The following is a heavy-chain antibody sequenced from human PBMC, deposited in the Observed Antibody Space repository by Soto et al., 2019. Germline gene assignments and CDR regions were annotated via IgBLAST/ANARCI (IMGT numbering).Heavy chain of an antibody. Sequence: GGSLRLSCAASGFTFDDYAMHWVRQAPGKGLEWVSGISWNSGSIGYADSVKGRFTISRDNAKNSLYLQMNSLRAEDTALYYCAKDIYDILTGYQVDYWGQGTLVTVSS. V-gene: IGHV3-9*01. CDR3: AKDIYDILTGYQVDY. D-gene: IGHD3-9*01. CDR2: ISWNSGSI. J-gene: IGHJ4*02. CDR1: GFTFDDYA.